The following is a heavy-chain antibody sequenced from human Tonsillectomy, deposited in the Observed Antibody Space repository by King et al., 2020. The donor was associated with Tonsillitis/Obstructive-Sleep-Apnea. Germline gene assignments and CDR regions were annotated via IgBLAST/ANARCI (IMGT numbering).Heavy chain of an antibody. J-gene: IGHJ6*03. CDR3: ARDYTSSPYYYYYMDV. CDR2: INHSGIT. Sequence: VQLQQWGAGLLKPSGTLSLTCAVYVGSFSGYYWSWIGQPPGRGLEWIVEINHSGITNSNPTLKCRVTISVDTSQNQFSLDLSSVTAADTAVYYCARDYTSSPYYYYYMDVWGKGTTVTVSS. CDR1: VGSFSGYY. D-gene: IGHD6-6*01. V-gene: IGHV4-34*01.